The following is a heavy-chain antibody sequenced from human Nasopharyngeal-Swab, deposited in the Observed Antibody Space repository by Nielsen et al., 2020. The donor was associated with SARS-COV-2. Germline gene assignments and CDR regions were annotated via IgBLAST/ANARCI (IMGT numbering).Heavy chain of an antibody. D-gene: IGHD2/OR15-2a*01. CDR3: ASAEYSGLGY. Sequence: GGSLRLSCAASGFTFSGYWMSWVRQVPGKGLEWVANIKQDASEMYYVDSVKGRFTISRDNAKNSLYLQMNSLRDEDTAVYYCASAEYSGLGYWGQGTLVTVSS. V-gene: IGHV3-7*01. CDR2: IKQDASEM. J-gene: IGHJ4*02. CDR1: GFTFSGYW.